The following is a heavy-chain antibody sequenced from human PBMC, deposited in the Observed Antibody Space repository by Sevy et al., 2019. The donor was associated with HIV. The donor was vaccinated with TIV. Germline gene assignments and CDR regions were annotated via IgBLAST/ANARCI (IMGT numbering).Heavy chain of an antibody. CDR1: GFPFSNYG. Sequence: GSLRLSCAASGFPFSNYGMHWVRQAPGKGLEWVAVISYDGSDKNYADSVKGRFTISRDNSKNTLYVQMNSLRVEDTAVYYCAKDQSFYYDSYIDYWGQGALVTVSS. J-gene: IGHJ4*02. D-gene: IGHD3-22*01. V-gene: IGHV3-30*18. CDR2: ISYDGSDK. CDR3: AKDQSFYYDSYIDY.